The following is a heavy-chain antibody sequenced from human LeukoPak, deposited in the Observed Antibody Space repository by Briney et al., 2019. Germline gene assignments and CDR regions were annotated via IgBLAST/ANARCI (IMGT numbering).Heavy chain of an antibody. V-gene: IGHV3-66*02. CDR2: IYSGGST. CDR1: GFTVSSNY. CDR3: ARERASIVFDI. D-gene: IGHD1-1*01. J-gene: IGHJ3*02. Sequence: GGSLRLSCAASGFTVSSNYMSWVRQAPGKGLEWVSVIYSGGSTYYADSVKGRFTISRDNSKNTLYLQMNSLRAEDTAVYYCARERASIVFDIWGQGTMVTVSS.